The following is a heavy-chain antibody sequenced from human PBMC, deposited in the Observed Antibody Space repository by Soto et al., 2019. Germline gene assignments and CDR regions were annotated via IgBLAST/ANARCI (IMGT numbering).Heavy chain of an antibody. CDR3: TTGEVVTPDAFDI. CDR2: ISGSGAHT. V-gene: IGHV3-23*01. D-gene: IGHD3-22*01. Sequence: GSLRLSCAASGFTFSNYDMSWVRQAPGKGLEWVSGISGSGAHTYHADSVKGRFTISRDNSKSTLYLQMNSLRAEDTAVYYCTTGEVVTPDAFDIWGQGTMVTVSS. J-gene: IGHJ3*02. CDR1: GFTFSNYD.